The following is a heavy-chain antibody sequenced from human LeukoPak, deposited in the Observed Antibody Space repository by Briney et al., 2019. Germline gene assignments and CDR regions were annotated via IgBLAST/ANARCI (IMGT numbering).Heavy chain of an antibody. J-gene: IGHJ6*02. CDR2: ISAYNGNT. Sequence: ASVKVSCKASGYTFTSYGISWVRQAPGQGLEWMGWISAYNGNTNYAQKLQGRVTMTTDTSTSTAYMELRSLRSDDTAVYYCARDTYYYDSSGYASEYGMDVWGQGTTVTVS. V-gene: IGHV1-18*01. D-gene: IGHD3-22*01. CDR1: GYTFTSYG. CDR3: ARDTYYYDSSGYASEYGMDV.